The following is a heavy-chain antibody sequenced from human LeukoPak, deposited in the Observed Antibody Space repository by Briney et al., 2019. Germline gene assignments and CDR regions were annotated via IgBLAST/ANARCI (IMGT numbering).Heavy chain of an antibody. CDR1: GFTFSSTY. CDR3: ARGRSSSGSMNEY. D-gene: IGHD3-10*01. Sequence: GGSLRLSCAASGFTFSSTYMSWVRQAPGKGLEWVSSISSSSSYTYYADSVKGRFTISRDNAKNSLYLQMNSLRAEDTAVYYCARGRSSSGSMNEYWGQGTLVTVSS. CDR2: ISSSSSYT. J-gene: IGHJ4*02. V-gene: IGHV3-21*01.